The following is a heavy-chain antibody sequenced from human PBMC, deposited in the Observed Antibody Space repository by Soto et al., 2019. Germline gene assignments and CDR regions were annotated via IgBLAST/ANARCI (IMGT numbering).Heavy chain of an antibody. V-gene: IGHV5-51*01. D-gene: IGHD3-10*01. J-gene: IGHJ6*02. CDR2: IYPGDSDT. Sequence: LGESLKISCKASGYSFTNYWIGWVRQMPGKGLECMGIIYPGDSDTRYSPSFQGQVTISADKSISTAYLQWSSLKASDTAMYYCAGGGVRGVITRTRDYYGMDVWGQGTTVTVSS. CDR1: GYSFTNYW. CDR3: AGGGVRGVITRTRDYYGMDV.